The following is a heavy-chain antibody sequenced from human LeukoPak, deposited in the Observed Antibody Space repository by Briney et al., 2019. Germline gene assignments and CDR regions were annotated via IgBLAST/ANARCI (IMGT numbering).Heavy chain of an antibody. CDR3: VKGRDYNDASAYYIGDY. CDR2: ITGSGTGT. CDR1: GFTFSTHA. V-gene: IGHV3-23*01. Sequence: AGSLRLSCAASGFTFSTHAMIWVRQAPGKGPEWVAYITGSGTGTYYTDSVKGRFTISRENTNDTLYLQMNSLRAEDTAVHYCVKGRDYNDASAYYIGDYWGQGTLVTVSS. J-gene: IGHJ4*02. D-gene: IGHD3-22*01.